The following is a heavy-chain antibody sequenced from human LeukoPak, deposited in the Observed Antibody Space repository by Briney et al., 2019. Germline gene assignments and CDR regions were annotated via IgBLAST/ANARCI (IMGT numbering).Heavy chain of an antibody. CDR1: GFILNTYP. Sequence: GGSVRHSCAASGFILNTYPMNWVRQTPGKGLEWIAYIGSGSSAIYYTDSVKGRLTISSDNAKNSLFLQVNSLRDEDTGVYYCARDTRNWADYWGQGTLVTVSS. V-gene: IGHV3-48*02. J-gene: IGHJ4*02. D-gene: IGHD7-27*01. CDR2: IGSGSSAI. CDR3: ARDTRNWADY.